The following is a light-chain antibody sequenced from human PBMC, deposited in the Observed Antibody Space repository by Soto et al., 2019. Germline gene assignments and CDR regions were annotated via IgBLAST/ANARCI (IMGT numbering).Light chain of an antibody. CDR1: QSISRY. V-gene: IGKV3-20*01. CDR2: GAS. J-gene: IGKJ4*01. CDR3: QQYATSPLT. Sequence: IVLTQSPGTLCLSPGERTTLSCRASQSISRYLAWYQQKPGQGPRLLIYGASSRATGTPDRFSGSGSGTDFTLTINRLEPEDFALYYCQQYATSPLTFGGGTKVDIK.